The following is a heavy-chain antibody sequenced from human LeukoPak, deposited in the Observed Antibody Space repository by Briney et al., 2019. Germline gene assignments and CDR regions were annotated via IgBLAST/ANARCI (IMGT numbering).Heavy chain of an antibody. D-gene: IGHD3-3*01. V-gene: IGHV4-34*01. Sequence: SETLSLTCAVYGGSFSGYYWSWIRQPPGKGLEWIGEINHSGSTNYNPSLKSRVTISVDTSKNQFSPKLSSVTAADTAVYYCARGRRLLYRLNTMSLVFDYWGQGTLVTVSS. CDR1: GGSFSGYY. CDR2: INHSGST. J-gene: IGHJ4*02. CDR3: ARGRRLLYRLNTMSLVFDY.